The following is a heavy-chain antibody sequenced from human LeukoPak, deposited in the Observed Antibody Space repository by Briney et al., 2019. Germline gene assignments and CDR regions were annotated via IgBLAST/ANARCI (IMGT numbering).Heavy chain of an antibody. V-gene: IGHV3-48*04. Sequence: GGSLRLSCAASGFTFSRYSMNWVRQAPGKGLEWVSYISSTSIIYYTDSVKGRFTISRDNAKNTLYLQMNSLRAEDTAVYYCARDINYYDSSGYYKDYWGQGTLVTVSS. CDR2: ISSTSII. D-gene: IGHD3-22*01. CDR1: GFTFSRYS. CDR3: ARDINYYDSSGYYKDY. J-gene: IGHJ4*02.